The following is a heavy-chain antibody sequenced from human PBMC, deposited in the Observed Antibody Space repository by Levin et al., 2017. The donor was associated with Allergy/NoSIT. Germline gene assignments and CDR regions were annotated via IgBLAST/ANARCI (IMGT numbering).Heavy chain of an antibody. J-gene: IGHJ6*02. Sequence: PGGSLRLSCAASGISFSSYDMNWVRQPPGKGLEWVSSISAGGNYIYYADSVKGRSTISRDNAKNSLFLQMNSLRAEDTAVYYCASWAMYHYDRSAFDYFYYAMDVWGQGTTVTVSS. D-gene: IGHD3-22*01. V-gene: IGHV3-21*01. CDR1: GISFSSYD. CDR3: ASWAMYHYDRSAFDYFYYAMDV. CDR2: ISAGGNYI.